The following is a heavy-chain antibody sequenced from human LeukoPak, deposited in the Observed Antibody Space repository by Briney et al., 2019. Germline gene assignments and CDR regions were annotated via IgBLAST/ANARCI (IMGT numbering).Heavy chain of an antibody. CDR3: AHRRDYDILTGYPYNWFDP. CDR2: IYWDDDK. V-gene: IGHV2-5*02. J-gene: IGHJ5*02. D-gene: IGHD3-9*01. Sequence: SGPTLVKPTQTLTLTCTFSGFSLSTSGVGVGWIRQPPGKALEWLALIYWDDDKRYSPSLKSRLTITKDTSKNRVVLTMTNMDPVDTATYYCAHRRDYDILTGYPYNWFDPWGQGTLVTVSS. CDR1: GFSLSTSGVG.